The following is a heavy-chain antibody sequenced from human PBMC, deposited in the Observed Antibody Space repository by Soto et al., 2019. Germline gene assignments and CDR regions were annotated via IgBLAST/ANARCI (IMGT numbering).Heavy chain of an antibody. J-gene: IGHJ4*02. V-gene: IGHV3-72*01. CDR3: AKDRDTYYDSSGPSGY. Sequence: GGALRLSCTVSVFTFSDHYMDWVRQAPGRGLEWVGRSRNKANSYTTEYAASVEGRSTISRDDSKNSLFLQMSSLKTEDTAVYFCAKDRDTYYDSSGPSGYWGQGTLVTVSS. CDR1: VFTFSDHY. D-gene: IGHD3-22*01. CDR2: SRNKANSYTT.